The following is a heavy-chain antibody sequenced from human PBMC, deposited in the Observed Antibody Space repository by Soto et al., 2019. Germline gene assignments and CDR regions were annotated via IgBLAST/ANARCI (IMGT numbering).Heavy chain of an antibody. V-gene: IGHV4-59*01. CDR3: VRDGAATGSVYLDY. CDR2: ISYSGST. D-gene: IGHD6-13*01. CDR1: GGSISSYY. Sequence: PSETLSLTCTVSGGSISSYYWSWIRQPPGKGLEWIGYISYSGSTNYNSSLKSRVTMSIDTSKNQFSLRLTSVTAADTAVYYCVRDGAATGSVYLDYWGQGTLVTVSS. J-gene: IGHJ4*02.